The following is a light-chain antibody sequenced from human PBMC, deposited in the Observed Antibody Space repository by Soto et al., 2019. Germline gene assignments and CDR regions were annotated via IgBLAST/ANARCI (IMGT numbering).Light chain of an antibody. Sequence: EIVWTQSPATLSLSPGERATLSCRASQSVSSYLAWYQQKPGQAPRLLIYDASNRATGIPARFSGSGSGTDFTLTISSLEPEDFAVYYCQQRSNWPSMYTFGQGTKLEIK. CDR2: DAS. V-gene: IGKV3-11*01. CDR3: QQRSNWPSMYT. J-gene: IGKJ2*01. CDR1: QSVSSY.